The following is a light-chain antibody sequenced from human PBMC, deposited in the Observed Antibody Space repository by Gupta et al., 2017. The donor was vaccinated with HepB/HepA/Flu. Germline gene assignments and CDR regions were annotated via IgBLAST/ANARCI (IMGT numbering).Light chain of an antibody. Sequence: DIVMTQSPLSLPVTPGEPASISCRSSQSLQSNGYNYLDWYLQKPGQSPQLLIYLGSTRASGVPDRFSGSGSGTDFTLKISRVDADDVGVYYCRQTLQTPRTFGPGTKVEIK. CDR2: LGS. J-gene: IGKJ1*01. CDR3: RQTLQTPRT. V-gene: IGKV2-28*01. CDR1: QSLQSNGYNY.